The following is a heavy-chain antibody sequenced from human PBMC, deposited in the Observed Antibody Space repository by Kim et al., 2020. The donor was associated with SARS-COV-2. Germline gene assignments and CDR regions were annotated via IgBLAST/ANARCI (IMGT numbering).Heavy chain of an antibody. CDR1: GFTFSSYA. D-gene: IGHD1-26*01. CDR3: AKSPDAASGWWELPRVYYYGIDI. CDR2: ISGSGGST. J-gene: IGHJ6*02. Sequence: GGSLRLSCAASGFTFSSYAMSWVRQAPGKGLEWVSAISGSGGSTYYADSVKGRFTISRDNSKTTLYLQMNSLRAEDTAVYYCAKSPDAASGWWELPRVYYYGIDIWGQGTTVTVSS. V-gene: IGHV3-23*01.